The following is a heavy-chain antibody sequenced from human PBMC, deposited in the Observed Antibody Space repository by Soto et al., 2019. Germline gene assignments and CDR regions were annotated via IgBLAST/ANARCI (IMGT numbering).Heavy chain of an antibody. J-gene: IGHJ4*02. CDR1: GGTFGSQG. CDR3: ARGAMVNFDY. Sequence: SVKVSCKASGGTFGSQGIAWVRQAPGQGLEWMGGFIAMLGTPTYAKKVQGRATISADESLTSSYLELRSLRSEDTGVYFCARGAMVNFDYWGQGTVVTVYS. V-gene: IGHV1-69*13. CDR2: FIAMLGTP. D-gene: IGHD5-18*01.